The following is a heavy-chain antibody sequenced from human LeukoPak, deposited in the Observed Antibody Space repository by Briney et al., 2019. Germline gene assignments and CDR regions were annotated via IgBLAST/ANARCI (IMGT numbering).Heavy chain of an antibody. V-gene: IGHV3-23*01. D-gene: IGHD6-19*01. CDR2: ISASGGST. J-gene: IGHJ3*02. CDR1: GFTFSSYT. CDR3: AKKGNSDWLAFDT. Sequence: GGSLRLSCAASGFTFSSYTMTWVRQAPGKGLEWVSSISASGGSTYYADSVKGRFTISRDNYRDTLSLQMNSLRAEDTAVYYCAKKGNSDWLAFDTWGQGTMVTVSS.